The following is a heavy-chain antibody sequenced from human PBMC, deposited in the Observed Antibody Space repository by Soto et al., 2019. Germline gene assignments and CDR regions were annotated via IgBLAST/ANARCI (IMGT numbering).Heavy chain of an antibody. D-gene: IGHD3-22*01. CDR3: ARVHYDSSGYSGMDV. CDR1: GDSISSNRYY. Sequence: SETLSLTCTVSGDSISSNRYYWGWIRQPPGKGLEWIGTISYSWTTYYNPSLKSRVTISVDTSKNQFSLKLSSVTAADTAVYYCARVHYDSSGYSGMDVWGQGTTVTVSS. J-gene: IGHJ6*02. V-gene: IGHV4-39*01. CDR2: ISYSWTT.